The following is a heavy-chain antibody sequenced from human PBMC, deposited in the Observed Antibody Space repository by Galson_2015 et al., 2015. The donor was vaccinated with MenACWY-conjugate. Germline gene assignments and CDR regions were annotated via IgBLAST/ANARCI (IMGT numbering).Heavy chain of an antibody. Sequence: LRLSCAASGFTFSSYAMHWVRQAPGKGLEWVAVISYDGSNKYYADSVKGRFTISRDNSKNTLYLQMNSLRAEDTAVYYCARELRWLVHGSNWFDPWGQGTLVTVSS. CDR1: GFTFSSYA. CDR2: ISYDGSNK. CDR3: ARELRWLVHGSNWFDP. D-gene: IGHD6-19*01. V-gene: IGHV3-30*04. J-gene: IGHJ5*02.